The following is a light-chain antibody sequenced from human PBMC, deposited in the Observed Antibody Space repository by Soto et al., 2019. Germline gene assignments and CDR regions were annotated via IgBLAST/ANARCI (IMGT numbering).Light chain of an antibody. CDR3: CSYAGSSTYV. J-gene: IGLJ1*01. CDR2: EVS. Sequence: QSALTQPASVSGSPRQSITISCTGTSSDVGSYNLVSWYQQHPGKAPKFMIYEVSKRPSGVSNRFSGSKSGNTASLTISGLQGEDEADYYCCSYAGSSTYVFGTGTKLTVL. CDR1: SSDVGSYNL. V-gene: IGLV2-23*02.